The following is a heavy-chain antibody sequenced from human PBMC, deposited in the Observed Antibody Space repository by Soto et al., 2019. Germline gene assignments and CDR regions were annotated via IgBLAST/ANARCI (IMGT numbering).Heavy chain of an antibody. CDR2: ISGSGGST. CDR1: GVTVSIYA. Sequence: AGSLRLACAASGVTVSIYAVALVRQAPGKGLEWVSAISGSGGSTYYADSVKGRFTISRDNSKNTLYLQMNSLRAEDTAVYYCAKDPLEIQLWPKYYFDYWGQGTLVTVSS. D-gene: IGHD5-18*01. J-gene: IGHJ4*02. CDR3: AKDPLEIQLWPKYYFDY. V-gene: IGHV3-23*01.